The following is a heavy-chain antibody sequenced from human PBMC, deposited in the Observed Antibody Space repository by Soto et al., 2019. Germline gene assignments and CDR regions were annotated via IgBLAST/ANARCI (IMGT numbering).Heavy chain of an antibody. CDR3: ARDRMTTVNSHYMDV. CDR2: IKQDGSEK. Sequence: PGGSLRLSCAASGFTFSSYWMSWVRQAPGKGLEWVANIKQDGSEKYYVDSVKGRFTISRDNAKNSLYLQMNSLRAEDTAVYYCARDRMTTVNSHYMDVWGKGTTVTVSS. V-gene: IGHV3-7*01. J-gene: IGHJ6*03. D-gene: IGHD4-4*01. CDR1: GFTFSSYW.